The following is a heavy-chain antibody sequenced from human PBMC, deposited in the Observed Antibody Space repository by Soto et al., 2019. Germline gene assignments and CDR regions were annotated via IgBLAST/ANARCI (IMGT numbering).Heavy chain of an antibody. D-gene: IGHD3-10*01. CDR1: GGTFTDFA. CDR2: IIPSYGTT. Sequence: QVQLVQSGAEVKKPGSSVRVSCTASGGTFTDFAFSWVRQAPGQGFEWLGGIIPSYGTTNYAQKYQGDVTITADISTSTVYLELTSLTSEDTAVYYCAREEVAACRGQSCYAYNSGRGHFYFYGMDFWGQGTSVTVS. V-gene: IGHV1-69*06. CDR3: AREEVAACRGQSCYAYNSGRGHFYFYGMDF. J-gene: IGHJ6*02.